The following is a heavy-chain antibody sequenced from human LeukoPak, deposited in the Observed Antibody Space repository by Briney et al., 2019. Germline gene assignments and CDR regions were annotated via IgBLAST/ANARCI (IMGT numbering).Heavy chain of an antibody. D-gene: IGHD4-17*01. Sequence: SETLSLTCTVSGGSISSYYWSWIRQPPGKGLEWIGHIYYSGSTNYNPSLKSRVTISVDTSKNQFSLKLSSVTAADTAVYYCASSIGDYTPYYFDYWGQGTLVTVSS. J-gene: IGHJ4*02. CDR3: ASSIGDYTPYYFDY. V-gene: IGHV4-59*01. CDR1: GGSISSYY. CDR2: IYYSGST.